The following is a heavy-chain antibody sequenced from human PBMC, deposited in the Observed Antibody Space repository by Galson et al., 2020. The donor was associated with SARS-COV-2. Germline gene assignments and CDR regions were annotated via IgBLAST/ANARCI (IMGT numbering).Heavy chain of an antibody. CDR2: LVYTGST. CDR3: ARQANYYGDNDSYYNNWFDP. CDR1: GGSISTSNFY. V-gene: IGHV4-39*01. Sequence: SETLSLTCTVSGGSISTSNFYWAWIRQPPGKGLEWIGSLVYTGSTYYNPSIKGRVTMSVDTSKNQFSLSLSSVTAADTAVYYCARQANYYGDNDSYYNNWFDPWGQGTLVTVSS. J-gene: IGHJ5*02. D-gene: IGHD3-22*01.